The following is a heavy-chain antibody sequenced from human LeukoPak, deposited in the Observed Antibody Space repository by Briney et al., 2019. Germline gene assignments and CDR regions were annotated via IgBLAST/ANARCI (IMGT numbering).Heavy chain of an antibody. Sequence: TASETLSLTCTVSGGSISSGSYYWSWIRQPAGKGLEWIGRIYTSGSTNYNPSLKSRVTISVDTSKNQFSLKLSSVTAADTAVYYCARDGSNYGVFDYWGQGTLVTVSS. D-gene: IGHD5-24*01. CDR3: ARDGSNYGVFDY. CDR1: GGSISSGSYY. J-gene: IGHJ4*02. V-gene: IGHV4-61*02. CDR2: IYTSGST.